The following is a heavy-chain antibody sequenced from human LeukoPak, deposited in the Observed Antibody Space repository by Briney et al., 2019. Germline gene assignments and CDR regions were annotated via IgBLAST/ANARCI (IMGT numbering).Heavy chain of an antibody. J-gene: IGHJ4*02. CDR2: IYYSGST. CDR3: ARLDYGDYGPDY. CDR1: GGSISSGDYY. Sequence: PSETLSLTCTVSGGSISSGDYYWSWIRQPPGKGLEWIGYIYYSGSTYYNPSLKSRVTISVDTSKNQFSLKLSSVTAADTAVYYCARLDYGDYGPDYWGQGTLVTVSS. D-gene: IGHD4-17*01. V-gene: IGHV4-30-4*08.